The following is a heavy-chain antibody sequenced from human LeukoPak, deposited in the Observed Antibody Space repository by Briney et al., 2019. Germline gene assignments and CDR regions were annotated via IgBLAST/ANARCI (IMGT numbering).Heavy chain of an antibody. CDR3: ARDRTMVRGVMGDAFGI. Sequence: GGSLRLSCEGSGFTFDDYGMSWVRQAPGKGLEWVSGISWNGGSTGYADSVKGRFTISRDNAKNSLYLQMNSLRAEDTAFYQCARDRTMVRGVMGDAFGIWGQGTMVTVSS. CDR2: ISWNGGST. V-gene: IGHV3-20*01. CDR1: GFTFDDYG. J-gene: IGHJ3*02. D-gene: IGHD3-10*01.